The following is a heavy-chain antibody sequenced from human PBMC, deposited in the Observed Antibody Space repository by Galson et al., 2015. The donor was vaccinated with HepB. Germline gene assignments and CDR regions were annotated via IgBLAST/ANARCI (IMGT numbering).Heavy chain of an antibody. Sequence: KVSCKASGYTFSTYYIHWVRQAPGQGLEWMGIINPSGGRTTYAQKFQDRVTMTRDTSTSTVYMELSSLRSEDTAVYYCATIRVGYCITTSCKADDFDIWGQGTMVTVSS. D-gene: IGHD2-2*01. J-gene: IGHJ3*02. CDR3: ATIRVGYCITTSCKADDFDI. CDR2: INPSGGRT. V-gene: IGHV1-46*01. CDR1: GYTFSTYY.